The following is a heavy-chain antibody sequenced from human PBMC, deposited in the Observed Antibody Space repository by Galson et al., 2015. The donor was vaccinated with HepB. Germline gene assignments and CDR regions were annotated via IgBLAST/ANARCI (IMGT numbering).Heavy chain of an antibody. V-gene: IGHV3-21*01. CDR1: GFTLSTYS. CDR3: AREGLYDSDGYYYVGSDPFDI. J-gene: IGHJ3*02. Sequence: SLRLSCAASGFTLSTYSMNWVRQAPGKGLEWVSSISSGSSYIYYADSVKGRFTISRDNARNSLYLQMNSLRAEDTAVYYCAREGLYDSDGYYYVGSDPFDIWGQGTMVTVSS. D-gene: IGHD3-22*01. CDR2: ISSGSSYI.